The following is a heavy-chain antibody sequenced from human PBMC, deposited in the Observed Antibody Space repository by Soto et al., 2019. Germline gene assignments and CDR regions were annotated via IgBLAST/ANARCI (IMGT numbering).Heavy chain of an antibody. CDR3: AREAGYTYGYVLDY. CDR1: GGTFGNHA. V-gene: IGHV1-69*01. J-gene: IGHJ4*02. D-gene: IGHD5-18*01. Sequence: QVQLVQSGAEVKKPGSSVRVSCKASGGTFGNHAISWVRQAPGQGLEWLGGISPVLGVGDNAQNFQGRVTITADASTSTAYLELSSLRSEDTALYYCAREAGYTYGYVLDYWGQGTLVTVSS. CDR2: ISPVLGVG.